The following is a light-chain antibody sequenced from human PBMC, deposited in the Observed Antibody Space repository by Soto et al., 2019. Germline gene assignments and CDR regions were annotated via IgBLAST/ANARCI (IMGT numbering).Light chain of an antibody. CDR1: ESINSN. CDR2: GAS. J-gene: IGKJ1*01. V-gene: IGKV3-15*01. CDR3: QQYNNWPGT. Sequence: EIVMTQSPATLSVSPGERATLSCRASESINSNLAWYQQKPGQAPRLLIYGASTRPTVIPARFSGSGSGTEFSLTISSLQSEDFAIYYCQQYNNWPGTFGLGTKVEIK.